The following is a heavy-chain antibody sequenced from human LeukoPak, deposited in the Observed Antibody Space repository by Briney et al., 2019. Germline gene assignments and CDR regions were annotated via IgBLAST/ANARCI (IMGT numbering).Heavy chain of an antibody. CDR3: ARGLLAAAGIDY. CDR2: IKQDGSEK. Sequence: GGSLRLSCAASGFTFSSYWMSWVRQAPGKGLEWVANIKQDGSEKNYVDSVKGRSTISRDDANKSLYLLKNSLRAEDTAVYYCARGLLAAAGIDYWGQGALVTVSS. D-gene: IGHD6-13*01. V-gene: IGHV3-7*04. J-gene: IGHJ4*02. CDR1: GFTFSSYW.